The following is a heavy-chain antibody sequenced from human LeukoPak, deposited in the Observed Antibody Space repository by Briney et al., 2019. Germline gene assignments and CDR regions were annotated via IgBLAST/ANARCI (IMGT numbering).Heavy chain of an antibody. V-gene: IGHV3-11*01. CDR1: GFTFSDYY. J-gene: IGHJ5*02. CDR2: ISTSGSTI. CDR3: ARGHDNSGYDLPDRFDP. D-gene: IGHD5-12*01. Sequence: GGSLRLSCAASGFTFSDYYMSWIRQAPGKGLEWVSYISTSGSTIYYADSVKGRFTISRDNAKKSMYLQMNSLRGEDTAVYYCARGHDNSGYDLPDRFDPWGQGTLVIVSS.